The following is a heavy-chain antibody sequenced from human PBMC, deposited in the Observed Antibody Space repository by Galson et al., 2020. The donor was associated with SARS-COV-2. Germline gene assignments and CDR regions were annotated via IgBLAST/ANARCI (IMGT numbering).Heavy chain of an antibody. Sequence: KITCKASGGTFGSYAISWVRQAPGQGLEWMGGIIPIFGTTNYAQKFQGRVTITADESTSTAYMELSSLRSEDTAVYYCARAAYYYDSGGYHDAFDMWGQGTTVTVSS. D-gene: IGHD3-22*01. CDR2: IIPIFGTT. CDR3: ARAAYYYDSGGYHDAFDM. CDR1: GGTFGSYA. V-gene: IGHV1-69*01. J-gene: IGHJ3*02.